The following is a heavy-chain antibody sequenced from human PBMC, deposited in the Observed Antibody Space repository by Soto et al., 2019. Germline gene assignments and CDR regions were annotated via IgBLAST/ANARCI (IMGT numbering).Heavy chain of an antibody. D-gene: IGHD1-26*01. CDR2: ISGSGGKT. J-gene: IGHJ4*02. Sequence: PGGSLRLSCAASGFTFSSYAMSWVRQAPGKGLGWVSSISGSGGKTYYAGSVKGRFTISRDNSKNTLYLQMNSLRAGDTAAYHCAKGTQWELPLDYWGQGTPVTVSS. CDR3: AKGTQWELPLDY. V-gene: IGHV3-23*01. CDR1: GFTFSSYA.